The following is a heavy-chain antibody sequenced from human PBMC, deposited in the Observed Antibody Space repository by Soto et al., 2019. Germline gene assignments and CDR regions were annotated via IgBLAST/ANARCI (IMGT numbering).Heavy chain of an antibody. J-gene: IGHJ6*02. Sequence: GGSLRLSCAASGFTFSSYTMSWVRQAPGKGLEWVSAISGSGGSTYYADSVKGRFTISRDNSKNTLYLQMNSLRAEDTAVYYCAKDRYSSSWYSGHYGMEVWGQGTTVTVSS. CDR1: GFTFSSYT. D-gene: IGHD6-13*01. CDR3: AKDRYSSSWYSGHYGMEV. CDR2: ISGSGGST. V-gene: IGHV3-23*01.